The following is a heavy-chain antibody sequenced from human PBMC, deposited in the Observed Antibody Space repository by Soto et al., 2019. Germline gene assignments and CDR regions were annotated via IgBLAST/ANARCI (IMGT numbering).Heavy chain of an antibody. V-gene: IGHV3-48*04. CDR2: ISSSSSTI. J-gene: IGHJ4*01. Sequence: GGSLRLSCAASGFTFSSYSMNWVRQAPGKGLEWVSYISSSSSTIYYADSVKGRFTISRDNAKNSLYLQMNSLRADDTAVYYCARDRDLTVPAAVIYFGSWGTRTLVAACS. CDR1: GFTFSSYS. CDR3: ARDRDLTVPAAVIYFGS. D-gene: IGHD2-2*01.